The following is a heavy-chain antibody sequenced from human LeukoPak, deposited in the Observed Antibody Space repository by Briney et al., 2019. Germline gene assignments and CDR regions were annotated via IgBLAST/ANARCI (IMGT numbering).Heavy chain of an antibody. CDR1: GFTFSSYA. Sequence: PGGSLRLSCAASGFTFSSYAMSWVRQAPGKGLEWVAVISYDESNKYFADSVKGRFTISRDNPKNTLYLQMNSLRTEDTAVYYCAKSTTVTTQQRGYFDYWGQGTLVTVSS. D-gene: IGHD4-11*01. J-gene: IGHJ4*02. CDR3: AKSTTVTTQQRGYFDY. CDR2: ISYDESNK. V-gene: IGHV3-30*18.